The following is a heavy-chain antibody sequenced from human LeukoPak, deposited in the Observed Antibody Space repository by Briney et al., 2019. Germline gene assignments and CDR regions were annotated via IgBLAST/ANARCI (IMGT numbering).Heavy chain of an antibody. CDR2: ISITGGGT. J-gene: IGHJ1*01. CDR3: AKDVSITPAPAEYFQH. CDR1: GFTFSNYA. D-gene: IGHD4-23*01. V-gene: IGHV3-23*01. Sequence: HAGGSLRLSCAASGFTFSNYAVSWVRQAPGNGLEWVSTISITGGGTYYAESVKGRFTISRDNSKNTLYLQMNSLRAEDTAVYYCAKDVSITPAPAEYFQHWGQGTLVTASS.